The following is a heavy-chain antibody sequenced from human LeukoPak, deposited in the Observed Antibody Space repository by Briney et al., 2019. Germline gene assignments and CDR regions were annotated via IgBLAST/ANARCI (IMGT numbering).Heavy chain of an antibody. Sequence: ASVKVSCKASGYTFTSYDINWVRQATGQGLEWMGWMNPNSGNTGYAQKFQGRVTMTRNTSISTAYTELSSLRSEDTAVYYCARHVVVPAALTEGFDPWGQGTLVTVSS. CDR1: GYTFTSYD. CDR3: ARHVVVPAALTEGFDP. J-gene: IGHJ5*02. V-gene: IGHV1-8*01. CDR2: MNPNSGNT. D-gene: IGHD2-2*01.